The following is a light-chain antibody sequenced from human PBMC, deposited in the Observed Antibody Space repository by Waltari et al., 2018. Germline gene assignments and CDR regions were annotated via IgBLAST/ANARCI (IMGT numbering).Light chain of an antibody. CDR2: GAS. CDR3: QQYNNWRT. J-gene: IGKJ1*01. CDR1: QSVSSN. Sequence: PPSCRASQSVSSNLAWYQQKPGQAPRLLIYGASTRATGIPARFSGSGSGTEFTLTISSLQSEDFAVYYCQQYNNWRTFGQGTKVEIK. V-gene: IGKV3-15*01.